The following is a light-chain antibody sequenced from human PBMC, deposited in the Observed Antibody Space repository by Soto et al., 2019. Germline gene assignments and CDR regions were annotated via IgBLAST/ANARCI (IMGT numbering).Light chain of an antibody. V-gene: IGKV1-27*01. CDR3: QKYNSAPRT. CDR2: AAS. J-gene: IGKJ1*01. CDR1: QGISNY. Sequence: DIQMTQSPSSLSASVGDRVTITCRASQGISNYLAWYQQKPGKVPKLLIYAASTLQSGVPSRFSGSGSGTDFTLTINSLQPEDVGSYYCQKYNSAPRTFGQGTKVEIK.